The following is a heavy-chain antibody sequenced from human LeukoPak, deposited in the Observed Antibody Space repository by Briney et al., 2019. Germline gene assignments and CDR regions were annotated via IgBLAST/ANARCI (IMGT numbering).Heavy chain of an antibody. Sequence: GGSLRLSCAASGFNFSIHWMSWVRQAPGKGLEWVANIKQDGSEKYYVDSVKGRFTISRDNAKNSLYLQMNSLRAEDTAVYYCAKDGRYFDYWGQGTLVTVSS. CDR1: GFNFSIHW. CDR2: IKQDGSEK. J-gene: IGHJ4*02. CDR3: AKDGRYFDY. V-gene: IGHV3-7*01.